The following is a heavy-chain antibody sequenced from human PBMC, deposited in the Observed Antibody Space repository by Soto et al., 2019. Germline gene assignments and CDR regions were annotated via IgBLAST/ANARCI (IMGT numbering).Heavy chain of an antibody. D-gene: IGHD3-16*01. Sequence: QVQLQESGPGLVKPSQTLSLTCTVSGGSISSGGYYWSWIRQHPGKGLEWIGYIYYSGSTYYNPSLKSRVTISVDTSRTQFSLKLSSVTAADTAVYYCARWPRGRGRFDPWGQGTLVTVSS. CDR2: IYYSGST. CDR3: ARWPRGRGRFDP. V-gene: IGHV4-31*03. CDR1: GGSISSGGYY. J-gene: IGHJ5*02.